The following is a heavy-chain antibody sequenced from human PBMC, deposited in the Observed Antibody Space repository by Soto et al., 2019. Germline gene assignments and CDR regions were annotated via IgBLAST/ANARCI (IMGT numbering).Heavy chain of an antibody. D-gene: IGHD1-26*01. Sequence: ASVKVSCQASGYSYTSYYIHWVRQAPGQGLEWMGMINPNGGSTTYAQKFQGRVTMTRDTSTSTLYMELSSLTSEDTAVYFCARVSVGVATCFNYWGQGTPVT. J-gene: IGHJ4*02. CDR1: GYSYTSYY. CDR3: ARVSVGVATCFNY. CDR2: INPNGGST. V-gene: IGHV1-46*03.